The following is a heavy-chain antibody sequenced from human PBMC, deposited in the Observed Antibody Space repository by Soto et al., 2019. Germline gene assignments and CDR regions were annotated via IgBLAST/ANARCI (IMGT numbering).Heavy chain of an antibody. Sequence: EASVKVSFKASGGTFSSYAISWVRQAPGQGLEWMGGIIPIFGTANYAQKFQGRVTITADESTSTAYMELSSLRSEDTAVYYCAMATGTDNNWFDPWGQGTLVTVSS. CDR2: IIPIFGTA. CDR1: GGTFSSYA. D-gene: IGHD1-1*01. CDR3: AMATGTDNNWFDP. J-gene: IGHJ5*02. V-gene: IGHV1-69*13.